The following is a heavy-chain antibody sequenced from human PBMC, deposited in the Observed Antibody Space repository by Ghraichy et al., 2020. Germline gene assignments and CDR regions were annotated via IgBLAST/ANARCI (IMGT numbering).Heavy chain of an antibody. Sequence: SETLSLTCTVSGGSISSHYWSWIRQPPGKGLEWIGYVDYRGSTNYNPSLKSRVTISGDTSKNQFSLKLSSVTAADTAVYYCASNAAILRYGMDVWGQGTTVTVSS. CDR2: VDYRGST. J-gene: IGHJ6*02. D-gene: IGHD2-2*01. V-gene: IGHV4-59*11. CDR3: ASNAAILRYGMDV. CDR1: GGSISSHY.